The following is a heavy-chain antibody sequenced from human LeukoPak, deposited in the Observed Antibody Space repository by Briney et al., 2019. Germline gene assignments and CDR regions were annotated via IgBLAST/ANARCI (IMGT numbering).Heavy chain of an antibody. CDR2: ISGSGGST. J-gene: IGHJ4*02. Sequence: PGGSPRLSCAASGFTFSSYAMSWVRQAPGKGLEWVSVISGSGGSTYYADSVKGRFTISRDNSKNTLYVQMNSLRAEDTAVYYCAKLTGDDFWSGYEYYFDYWGQGTLVTVSS. CDR3: AKLTGDDFWSGYEYYFDY. V-gene: IGHV3-23*01. D-gene: IGHD3-3*01. CDR1: GFTFSSYA.